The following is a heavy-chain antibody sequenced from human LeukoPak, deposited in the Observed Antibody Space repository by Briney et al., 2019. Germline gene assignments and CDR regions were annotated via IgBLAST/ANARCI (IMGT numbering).Heavy chain of an antibody. V-gene: IGHV4-59*11. CDR3: ARDLVTVTKGFDI. Sequence: SETLSLTRAVSDDSFSSHYWTWIRQPPGKGLEWIGYISYIGSTNYNPSLKGRVTISIDTSKNQFSLKLSSVTAADTAVYYCARDLVTVTKGFDIWGQGTMVSVSS. J-gene: IGHJ3*02. CDR1: DDSFSSHY. D-gene: IGHD4-17*01. CDR2: ISYIGST.